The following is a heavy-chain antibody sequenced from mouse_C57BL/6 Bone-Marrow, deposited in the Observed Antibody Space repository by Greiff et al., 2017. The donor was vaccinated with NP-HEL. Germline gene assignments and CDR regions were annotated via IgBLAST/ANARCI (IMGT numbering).Heavy chain of an antibody. V-gene: IGHV1-81*01. Sequence: VQLQESGAELAGPGASVKLSCKASGYTFTSYGISWVKQRTGQGLEWIGEIYPRSGNTYYIEKFKGKATLTADKSSSTAYMALRSLTSEDSAVYFCARGNWDWGQGTLVTVSA. CDR1: GYTFTSYG. CDR3: ARGNWD. CDR2: IYPRSGNT. D-gene: IGHD4-1*01. J-gene: IGHJ3*01.